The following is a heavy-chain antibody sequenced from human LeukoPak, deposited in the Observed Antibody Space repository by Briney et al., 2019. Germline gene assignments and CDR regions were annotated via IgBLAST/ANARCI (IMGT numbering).Heavy chain of an antibody. CDR1: GVSISSGSNY. V-gene: IGHV4-39*01. J-gene: IGHJ4*02. D-gene: IGHD3-10*01. Sequence: SETLSLTCSVSGVSISSGSNYWGWIRQPPGKTLEWIGSIYSSGSTYYNPSLKSRVIILFDTAKNHFSLKLSSVTAADTAVYYCARTRYYYNSRSYGAPYYFDYWGQGTLVTVSS. CDR3: ARTRYYYNSRSYGAPYYFDY. CDR2: IYSSGST.